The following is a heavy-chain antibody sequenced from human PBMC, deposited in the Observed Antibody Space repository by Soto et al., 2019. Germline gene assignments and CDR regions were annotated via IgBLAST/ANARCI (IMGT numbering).Heavy chain of an antibody. CDR2: IIPIFGTA. CDR3: ARDPKRYQDTSGSGSYYYGRNV. CDR1: GGTFSSYA. Sequence: ASVKVSCKASGGTFSSYAISWVRQAPGQGLEWMGGIIPIFGTANYAQKFQGRVTITADESTTTAYMELSSLRSEDTAVYYCARDPKRYQDTSGSGSYYYGRNVRGQRTTVTVSS. D-gene: IGHD2-15*01. V-gene: IGHV1-69*13. J-gene: IGHJ6*02.